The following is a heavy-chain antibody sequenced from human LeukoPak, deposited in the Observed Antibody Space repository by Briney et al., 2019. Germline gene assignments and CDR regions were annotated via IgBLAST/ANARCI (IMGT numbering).Heavy chain of an antibody. CDR1: GGSISSYY. D-gene: IGHD3-9*01. CDR3: ARGSYDISTGYYSYFDY. J-gene: IGHJ4*02. Sequence: SETLSLTCTVSGGSISSYYWSWIRQPAGKGLEWIGRIYTSGSTNYNPSLKSRVTMSVDTSKNQFSLKLSSVTAADTAVYYCARGSYDISTGYYSYFDYWGQGTLVTVSS. CDR2: IYTSGST. V-gene: IGHV4-4*07.